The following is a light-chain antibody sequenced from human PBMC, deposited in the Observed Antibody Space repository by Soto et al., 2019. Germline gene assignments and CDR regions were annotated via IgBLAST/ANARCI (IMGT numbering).Light chain of an antibody. CDR3: QQDGRT. Sequence: DIVLTQSPGTLSLSPGETATLSCRASQSMSTNYLAWYQHKPGQAPRLLIYAASNRITGIPDRFTGSGSGTDFTLTISGREPEDFAIYYCQQDGRTFGQGTRLEIK. CDR2: AAS. CDR1: QSMSTNY. V-gene: IGKV3-20*01. J-gene: IGKJ5*01.